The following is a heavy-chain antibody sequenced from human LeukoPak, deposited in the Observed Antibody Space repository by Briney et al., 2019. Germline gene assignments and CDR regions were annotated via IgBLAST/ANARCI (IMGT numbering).Heavy chain of an antibody. CDR1: GFTFSSYA. Sequence: PGWALRLSCAASGFTFSSYAMSGVRQAPGKGLEWVSAISGSGASTYYADSVKGRFNISRDNSKNTLYLQMNSLRAEDTAVYSCAKSLVGATRVFDYWGQGTLVTVSS. CDR2: ISGSGAST. V-gene: IGHV3-23*01. J-gene: IGHJ4*02. CDR3: AKSLVGATRVFDY. D-gene: IGHD1-26*01.